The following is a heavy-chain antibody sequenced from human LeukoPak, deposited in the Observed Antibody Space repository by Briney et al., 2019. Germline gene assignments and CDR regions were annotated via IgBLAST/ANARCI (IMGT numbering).Heavy chain of an antibody. Sequence: GGSLRLSCAASGFTFSNYWMTWVRQAPGKGLEWVASIKEDGSQKHHGDSVKGRFTISRDNSKNTLYLQMNSLRAENTAVYYCARDHREMATIPDAFDIWGQGTMVTVSS. CDR3: ARDHREMATIPDAFDI. CDR1: GFTFSNYW. CDR2: IKEDGSQK. D-gene: IGHD5-24*01. J-gene: IGHJ3*02. V-gene: IGHV3-7*01.